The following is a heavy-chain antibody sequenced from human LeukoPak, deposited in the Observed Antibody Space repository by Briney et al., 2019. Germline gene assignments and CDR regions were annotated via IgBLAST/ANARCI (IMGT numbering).Heavy chain of an antibody. CDR3: ARLSAYYYGSYFYYYMDV. CDR2: INQVESEK. V-gene: IGHV3-7*01. D-gene: IGHD3-10*01. Sequence: GGSLRLSCEASGFSFSSYWMSWVRQAPDKGPEWVANINQVESEKYSVDSVKGRFTISRDNAKNSVYLQMKNLRAEDTALYYCARLSAYYYGSYFYYYMDVWGRGTTVTVSS. CDR1: GFSFSSYW. J-gene: IGHJ6*03.